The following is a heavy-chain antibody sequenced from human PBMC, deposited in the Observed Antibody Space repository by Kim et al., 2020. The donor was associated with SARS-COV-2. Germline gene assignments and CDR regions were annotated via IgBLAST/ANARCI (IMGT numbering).Heavy chain of an antibody. CDR1: GGSFSGYY. V-gene: IGHV4-34*01. J-gene: IGHJ5*02. D-gene: IGHD2-2*01. Sequence: SETLSLTCAVYGGSFSGYYWSWIRQPPGKGLEWIGEINHSGSTNYNPSLKSRVTISVDTSKNQFSLKLSSVTAADTAVYYCARGKPDIVVVPAETNNWFDPWGQGTLVTVSS. CDR3: ARGKPDIVVVPAETNNWFDP. CDR2: INHSGST.